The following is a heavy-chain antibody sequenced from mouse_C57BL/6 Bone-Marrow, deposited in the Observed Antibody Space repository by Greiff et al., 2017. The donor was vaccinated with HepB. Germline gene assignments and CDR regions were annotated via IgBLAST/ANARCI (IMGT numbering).Heavy chain of an antibody. D-gene: IGHD2-4*01. J-gene: IGHJ4*01. CDR2: IHPNSGST. V-gene: IGHV1-64*01. CDR3: ARGRIYDYDFYYAMDY. CDR1: GYTFTSYW. Sequence: QVQLQQSGAELVRPGASVKLSCKASGYTFTSYWMHWVKQRPGQGLEWIGMIHPNSGSTNYNEKFKSKATLTVDKSSSTAYMQLSSLTSEDSAVYYCARGRIYDYDFYYAMDYWGQGTSVTVSS.